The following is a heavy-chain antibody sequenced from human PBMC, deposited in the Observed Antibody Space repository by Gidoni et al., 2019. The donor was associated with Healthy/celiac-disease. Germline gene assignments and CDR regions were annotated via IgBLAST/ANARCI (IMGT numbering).Heavy chain of an antibody. CDR3: TSGDGYNPGTFDY. CDR2: IRSKAYGGTT. Sequence: EVQLVESGGGLVQPGRSLRLSCTASGFTFGDYAMSWVRQAPGKGLEWVGFIRSKAYGGTTEYAASVKGRFTISRDDSKSIAYLQMNSLKTEDTAVYYCTSGDGYNPGTFDYWGQGTLVTVSS. J-gene: IGHJ4*02. D-gene: IGHD5-12*01. V-gene: IGHV3-49*04. CDR1: GFTFGDYA.